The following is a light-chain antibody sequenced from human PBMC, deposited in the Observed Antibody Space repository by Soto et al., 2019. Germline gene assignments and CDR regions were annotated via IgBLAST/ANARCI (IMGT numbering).Light chain of an antibody. CDR2: DAY. J-gene: IGKJ2*01. V-gene: IGKV1-5*01. Sequence: DIQMTQSPSTLPASVGDRVAITCRASQTINGKLAWYQKKPGKAPKLLISDAYNLESEVPPTFSGSGSGTEFTLAIGSLQPNDFATYYYQQYENYFRYTFSQGTKLDIK. CDR3: QQYENYFRYT. CDR1: QTINGK.